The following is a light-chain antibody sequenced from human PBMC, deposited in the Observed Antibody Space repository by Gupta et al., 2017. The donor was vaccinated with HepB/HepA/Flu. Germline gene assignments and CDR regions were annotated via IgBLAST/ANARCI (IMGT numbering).Light chain of an antibody. V-gene: IGKV3-20*01. CDR3: HQYNVSPYT. CDR1: QSVGTNY. CDR2: RTS. Sequence: EIVLTQSPGALSFSPGERVTLSCRASQSVGTNYLDWYQQRPGQAPRLLISRTSTRATGIPDRFSGSGSGTDFSLTISRLEPDDFAVYYCHQYNVSPYTFGQGTNLELK. J-gene: IGKJ2*01.